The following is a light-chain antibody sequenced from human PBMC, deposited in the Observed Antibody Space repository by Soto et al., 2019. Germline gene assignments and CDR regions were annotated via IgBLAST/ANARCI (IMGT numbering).Light chain of an antibody. CDR1: QSVSSN. Sequence: EIVMTKSPATLSVSPGERATLSCRARQSVSSNLACYQQKPGHAPRLLIYGAATRATGIPATFSGSGSGTEFILTNSSLLSEDFAVYYCQQYKNWPPYTFGQGTKVHIK. J-gene: IGKJ1*01. CDR3: QQYKNWPPYT. V-gene: IGKV3-15*01. CDR2: GAA.